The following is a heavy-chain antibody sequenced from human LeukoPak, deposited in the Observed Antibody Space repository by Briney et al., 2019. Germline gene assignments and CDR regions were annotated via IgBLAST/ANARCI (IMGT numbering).Heavy chain of an antibody. V-gene: IGHV4-38-2*01. CDR3: ARPGTYCGGDCYSDFDY. J-gene: IGHJ4*02. CDR1: GYSISSGYY. D-gene: IGHD2-21*01. CDR2: IYHSGST. Sequence: SETLSLTCAVSGYSISSGYYWGWIRQPPGKGLEWIGSIYHSGSTYYNPSLKSRVTISVDTSKNQFSLKLSSVTAADTAVYYCARPGTYCGGDCYSDFDYWGQGTLVTVSS.